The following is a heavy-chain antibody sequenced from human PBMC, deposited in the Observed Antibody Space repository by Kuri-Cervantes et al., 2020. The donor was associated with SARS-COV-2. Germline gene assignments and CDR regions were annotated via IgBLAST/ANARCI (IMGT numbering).Heavy chain of an antibody. Sequence: GESLKISCAASGFTFSSYWMHWVRQAPGKGLVWVSRINSDGSSTSYADSVKGRFTISRDNAKNTLYLQMNSLRAEDTAVYYCARAGYSTGWFPDWYFDLWGRGTLVTVSS. CDR2: INSDGSST. V-gene: IGHV3-74*01. CDR1: GFTFSSYW. J-gene: IGHJ2*01. CDR3: ARAGYSTGWFPDWYFDL. D-gene: IGHD6-19*01.